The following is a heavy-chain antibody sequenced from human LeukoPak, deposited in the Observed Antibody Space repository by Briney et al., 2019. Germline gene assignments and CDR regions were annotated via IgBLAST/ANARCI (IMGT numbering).Heavy chain of an antibody. J-gene: IGHJ4*02. CDR1: GYTFTSYG. CDR3: AANPYSCGWYWVY. CDR2: ISAYNGNT. V-gene: IGHV1-18*01. Sequence: GASVKVSCKASGYTFTSYGISWVRQAPGQGLEWMGWISAYNGNTNYAQKLQGRVTMTTDTSTNTAYMELRSLRFDDTAVYYCAANPYSCGWYWVYWGQGTLVTVSS. D-gene: IGHD6-19*01.